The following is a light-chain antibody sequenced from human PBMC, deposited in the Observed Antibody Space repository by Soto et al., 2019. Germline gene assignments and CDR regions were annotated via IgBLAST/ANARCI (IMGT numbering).Light chain of an antibody. V-gene: IGKV3-20*01. J-gene: IGKJ2*01. CDR3: QQYGDSPMYT. Sequence: EIVLTQSPGTLSSSPGERATLSCRASQSVSSSHLAWYQQKHGQAPRLLIYGASSRATGIPDRFSGSGSGTDFTLTISRLEPEDFAVYFCQQYGDSPMYTFGQGTKLEI. CDR2: GAS. CDR1: QSVSSSH.